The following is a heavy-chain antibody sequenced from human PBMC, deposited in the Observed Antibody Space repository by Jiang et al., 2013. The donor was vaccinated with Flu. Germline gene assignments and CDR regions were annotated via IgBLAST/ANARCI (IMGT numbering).Heavy chain of an antibody. CDR3: ARDREGTTPLDY. D-gene: IGHD1-7*01. J-gene: IGHJ4*02. V-gene: IGHV4/OR15-8*01. CDR1: GDSISSSNW. Sequence: SGSGLVKPSETLSLICGVSGDSISSSNWWSWVRQPPGKGLEWIGEIYHSGSPSYNPSLKSRVTISVDKSKNQFSLRLSSVTAADTAVYYCARDREGTTPLDYWGQGTLVTVSS. CDR2: IYHSGSP.